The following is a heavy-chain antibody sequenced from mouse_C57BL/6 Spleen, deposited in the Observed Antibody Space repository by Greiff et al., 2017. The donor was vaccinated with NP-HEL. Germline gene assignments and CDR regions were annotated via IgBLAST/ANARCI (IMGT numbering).Heavy chain of an antibody. D-gene: IGHD4-1*01. CDR1: GYTFTSYW. Sequence: QVQLQQPGAELVKPGASVKLSCKASGYTFTSYWMQWVKQRPGQGLEWIGEIDPSDSYTNYNQKFKGKATLTVDTSSSTAYMQLSSLTSEDSAVYYCARRGGTGYFDVWGTGTTVTVSS. J-gene: IGHJ1*03. CDR2: IDPSDSYT. V-gene: IGHV1-50*01. CDR3: ARRGGTGYFDV.